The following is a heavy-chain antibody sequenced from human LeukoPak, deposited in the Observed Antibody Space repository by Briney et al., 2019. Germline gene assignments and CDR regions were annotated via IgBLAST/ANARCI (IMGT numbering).Heavy chain of an antibody. J-gene: IGHJ4*01. Sequence: SETLSLTCAVYGGSFSGYYWSWIRQPPGKGLEWIGEINHSGSTNYNPSLKSRVTISVDTSKNQFPLKLSSVTAADTAVYYCAREGADSSSSFDYWGQGTLVTVSS. D-gene: IGHD6-13*01. CDR3: AREGADSSSSFDY. V-gene: IGHV4-34*01. CDR2: INHSGST. CDR1: GGSFSGYY.